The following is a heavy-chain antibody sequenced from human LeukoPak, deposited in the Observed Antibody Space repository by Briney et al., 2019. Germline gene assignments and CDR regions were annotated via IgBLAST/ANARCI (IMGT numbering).Heavy chain of an antibody. CDR1: GFSFSSYA. CDR3: AKLPREYCSSTSCPNWFDT. D-gene: IGHD2-2*01. CDR2: LSASGGTT. Sequence: PGGSLRLSCAASGFSFSSYAMTWVRQAPGKGLEWVSALSASGGTTYYADSVKGRFTTSRDNSKNTLYPQMNSLRAEDTAVYYCAKLPREYCSSTSCPNWFDTWGQGTLVTVSS. V-gene: IGHV3-23*01. J-gene: IGHJ5*02.